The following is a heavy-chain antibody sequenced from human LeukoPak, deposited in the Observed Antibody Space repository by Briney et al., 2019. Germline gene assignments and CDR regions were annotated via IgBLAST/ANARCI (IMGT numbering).Heavy chain of an antibody. Sequence: KASETLSLTCTVSGGSISSSSYYWGWIRQPPGKGLERIGSIYYSGSTYYNPSLKSRVTISVDTSKNQFSLKLSSVTAADTAVYYCARDSHGAVAGHNWFDPWGQGTLVTVSS. CDR3: ARDSHGAVAGHNWFDP. D-gene: IGHD6-19*01. CDR1: GGSISSSSYY. J-gene: IGHJ5*02. V-gene: IGHV4-39*07. CDR2: IYYSGST.